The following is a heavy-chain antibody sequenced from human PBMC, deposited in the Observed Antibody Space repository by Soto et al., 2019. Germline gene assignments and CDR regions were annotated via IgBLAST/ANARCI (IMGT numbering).Heavy chain of an antibody. CDR3: ARDWGRSGSFLLARIDD. CDR2: ISAYNGNT. D-gene: IGHD1-26*01. Sequence: ASVKVSCKASGYTFTSYGISWVRQAPGQGLEWMGWISAYNGNTNYAQRLQGRVTMTTDTSTSTAYMELRSLRSDDTAVYYCARDWGRSGSFLLARIDDWGQGTLVTVSS. J-gene: IGHJ4*02. CDR1: GYTFTSYG. V-gene: IGHV1-18*01.